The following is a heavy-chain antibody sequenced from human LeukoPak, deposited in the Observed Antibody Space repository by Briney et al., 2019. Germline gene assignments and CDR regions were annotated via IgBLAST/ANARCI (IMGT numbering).Heavy chain of an antibody. J-gene: IGHJ3*02. CDR3: ARGDSSSWSLGAFDI. Sequence: PSETLSLTCTVSGGSISSYYRSWIRQPPGKGLEWIGYIYYSGSTNYNPSLKSRVTISVDTSKNQFSLKLSSVTAADTAVYYCARGDSSSWSLGAFDIWGQGTMVTVSS. CDR1: GGSISSYY. D-gene: IGHD6-13*01. V-gene: IGHV4-59*01. CDR2: IYYSGST.